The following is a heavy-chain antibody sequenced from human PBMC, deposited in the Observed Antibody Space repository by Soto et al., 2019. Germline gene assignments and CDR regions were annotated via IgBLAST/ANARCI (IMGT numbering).Heavy chain of an antibody. Sequence: QPGGSLRLSCEASGFSFSSFAMNWVRQAPGRGLEWVSYISDDGASIYSADSLKGRFTISRDNAKNSLSLQMNNLRAEDTAVYYCARENSVQAWLHHFDHWGLGTLVTVSS. CDR1: GFSFSSFA. D-gene: IGHD5-18*01. CDR2: ISDDGASI. J-gene: IGHJ4*02. V-gene: IGHV3-48*03. CDR3: ARENSVQAWLHHFDH.